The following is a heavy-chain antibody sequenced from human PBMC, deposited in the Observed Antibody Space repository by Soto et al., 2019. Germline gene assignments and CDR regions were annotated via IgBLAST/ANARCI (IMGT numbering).Heavy chain of an antibody. D-gene: IGHD3-10*01. CDR2: ISGSGGST. CDR1: GFIFSSYA. Sequence: GGSLRLSCAASGFIFSSYAMSWVRQAPGKGLEWVSSISGSGGSTYYADSVEGRFTISRDNSKSTLYLQMNGLGAADTAVYYCVREHYPKRGYYYGMDVWGQGTTVTVSS. CDR3: VREHYPKRGYYYGMDV. J-gene: IGHJ6*02. V-gene: IGHV3-23*01.